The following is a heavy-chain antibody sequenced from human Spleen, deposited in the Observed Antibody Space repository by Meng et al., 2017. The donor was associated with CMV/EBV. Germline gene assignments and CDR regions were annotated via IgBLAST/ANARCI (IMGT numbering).Heavy chain of an antibody. V-gene: IGHV3-7*01. CDR3: AKDSYSKGDY. CDR2: IKQDGSEK. D-gene: IGHD4-11*01. Sequence: GGSLRLSCAASGFTFSDSWMSWVRQAPGKGLEWVANIKQDGSEKNYVDPVKGRFTISRDNAKNSLHLQMNSLRGEDTAMYYCAKDSYSKGDYWGHGTLVTVSS. CDR1: GFTFSDSW. J-gene: IGHJ4*01.